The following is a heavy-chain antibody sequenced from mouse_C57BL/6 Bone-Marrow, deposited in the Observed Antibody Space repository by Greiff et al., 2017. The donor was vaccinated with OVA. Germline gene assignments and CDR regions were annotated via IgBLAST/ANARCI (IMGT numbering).Heavy chain of an antibody. V-gene: IGHV6-3*01. CDR3: TEAIYYYGRGDY. Sequence: EVQGVESGGGLVQPGGSMKLSCVASGFTFSNYWMNWVRQSPEKGLEWVAQIRLKSDNYATHYAESVKGRFTISRDDSKSSVYLQMNNLRAEDTGIYYCTEAIYYYGRGDYWGQGTSVTVSS. D-gene: IGHD1-1*01. J-gene: IGHJ4*01. CDR2: IRLKSDNYAT. CDR1: GFTFSNYW.